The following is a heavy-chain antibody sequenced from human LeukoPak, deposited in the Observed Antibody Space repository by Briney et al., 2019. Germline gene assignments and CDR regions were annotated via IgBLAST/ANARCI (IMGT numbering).Heavy chain of an antibody. CDR3: ARMASHSPIAADNH. CDR1: GFTFSSYS. V-gene: IGHV3-21*01. Sequence: GGSLRLSCAASGFTFSSYSMNWVRQAPGKGLEWVSSISSSSSYIYYADSVKGRFTISRDNAKNSLYLQMNSLRAEDMAVYYCARMASHSPIAADNHWGQGTLVTVSS. D-gene: IGHD6-13*01. CDR2: ISSSSSYI. J-gene: IGHJ4*02.